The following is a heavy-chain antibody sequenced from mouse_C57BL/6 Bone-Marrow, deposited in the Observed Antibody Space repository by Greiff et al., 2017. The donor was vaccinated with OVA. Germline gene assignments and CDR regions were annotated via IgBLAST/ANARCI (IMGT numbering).Heavy chain of an antibody. CDR1: GFSLTSYG. V-gene: IGHV2-2*01. J-gene: IGHJ1*03. D-gene: IGHD1-1*01. CDR3: ASSPYYYGSSLWYFDV. Sequence: VKLVESGPDLVQPSQSLSITCTVSGFSLTSYGVHWVRQSPGKGLEWLGVIWSGGSTDYNAAFISRLSISKDNSKSQVFFKMNSLQADDTAIYYCASSPYYYGSSLWYFDVWGTGTTVTVSS. CDR2: IWSGGST.